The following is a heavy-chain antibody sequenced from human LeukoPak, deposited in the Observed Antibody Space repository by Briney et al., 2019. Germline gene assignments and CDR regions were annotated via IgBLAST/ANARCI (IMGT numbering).Heavy chain of an antibody. Sequence: GGSLRLSCAASGFTFSDYYMCWVRQAPGKGLEWVSYISSSGSTIFYADSVKGRLTISRDNAKNSLYLQMNSLRAEDTAVYYCARDRNTDFWSGYYTNYFDYWGQGTLVTVSS. CDR2: ISSSGSTI. CDR1: GFTFSDYY. J-gene: IGHJ4*02. CDR3: ARDRNTDFWSGYYTNYFDY. V-gene: IGHV3-11*04. D-gene: IGHD3-3*01.